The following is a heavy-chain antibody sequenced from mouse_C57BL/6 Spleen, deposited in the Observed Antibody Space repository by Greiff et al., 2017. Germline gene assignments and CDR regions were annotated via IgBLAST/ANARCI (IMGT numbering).Heavy chain of an antibody. J-gene: IGHJ4*01. D-gene: IGHD1-1*01. CDR1: GYEFSGSW. CDR3: ARSTVVHAMDY. Sequence: QVQLQQSGPELVKPGASVKISCTASGYEFSGSWMNWVKQRPGQGLEWIGRIYPGDGDTKYNGKFKGKATLTAEKSASTAYMQLSSLTSEYSAVYFCARSTVVHAMDYWGQGTSVTVSS. CDR2: IYPGDGDT. V-gene: IGHV1-82*01.